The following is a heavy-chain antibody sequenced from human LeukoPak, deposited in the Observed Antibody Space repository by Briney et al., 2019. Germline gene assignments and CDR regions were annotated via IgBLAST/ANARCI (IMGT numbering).Heavy chain of an antibody. CDR1: GGTFSSYA. J-gene: IGHJ4*02. V-gene: IGHV1-69*04. Sequence: ASVKVSCKASGGTFSSYAISWVRQAPGQGLEWMGRIIPILGIANYAQKFQGRVTITADESTSTAYMGLSSLRSEDTAVYYCARDTYRGYCTNGVCSHFDYWGQGTLVTVSS. CDR3: ARDTYRGYCTNGVCSHFDY. D-gene: IGHD2-8*01. CDR2: IIPILGIA.